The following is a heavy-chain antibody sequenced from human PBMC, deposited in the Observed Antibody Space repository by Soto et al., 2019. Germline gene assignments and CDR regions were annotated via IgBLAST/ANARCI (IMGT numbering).Heavy chain of an antibody. J-gene: IGHJ6*02. V-gene: IGHV3-23*01. Sequence: GGSLRLSCAASGITFSSYAMSWVRQPPGKGLEWVSAISGSGGSTYYADSVKGRFTTSSENSKNTLFPQMNSLRAEDTDVSYCAKDCEMATQPTDYYGMDVWGQGTTVTVSS. CDR1: GITFSSYA. CDR2: ISGSGGST. CDR3: AKDCEMATQPTDYYGMDV. D-gene: IGHD5-12*01.